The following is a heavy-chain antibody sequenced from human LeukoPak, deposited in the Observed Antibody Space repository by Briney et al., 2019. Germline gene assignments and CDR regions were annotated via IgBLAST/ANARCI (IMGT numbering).Heavy chain of an antibody. J-gene: IGHJ4*02. CDR2: MNRHGTDV. CDR3: ARGIDDRLYLNY. CDR1: GFSFSTYS. D-gene: IGHD3-9*01. V-gene: IGHV3-7*04. Sequence: PGGSLRLSCAASGFSFSTYSMTWVRQAPGKGPEFVATMNRHGTDVAYRYSVSGRFTISRDKAKNSLYLQMYSLRAEDTAVYYCARGIDDRLYLNYWGQGALVTVSS.